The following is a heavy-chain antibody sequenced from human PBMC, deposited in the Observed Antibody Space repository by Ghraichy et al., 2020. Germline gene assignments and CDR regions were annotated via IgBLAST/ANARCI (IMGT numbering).Heavy chain of an antibody. J-gene: IGHJ4*02. CDR3: ARGGRMVRGVIKRFDY. V-gene: IGHV4-34*01. D-gene: IGHD3-10*01. Sequence: SETLSLTCAVYGGSFSGYYWSWIRQPPGKGLEWIGEINHSGSTNYNPSLKSRVTISVDTSKNQFSLKLSSVTAADTAVYYCARGGRMVRGVIKRFDYWGQGTLVTVSS. CDR2: INHSGST. CDR1: GGSFSGYY.